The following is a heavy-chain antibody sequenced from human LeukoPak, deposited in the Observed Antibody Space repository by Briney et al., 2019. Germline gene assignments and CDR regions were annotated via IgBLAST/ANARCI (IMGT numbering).Heavy chain of an antibody. CDR1: GFTFSDSV. CDR2: ISSDGNDK. J-gene: IGHJ1*01. Sequence: PGGSLRLSCAASGFTFSDSVMHWVRQAPGKGLEWVAGISSDGNDKHYADSVKGRFIVSRDDSETTLDLQMNRLRAEDTAVYYCANEGGSSGRNGFFRYWGQGTLVIVSS. V-gene: IGHV3-30-3*02. CDR3: ANEGGSSGRNGFFRY. D-gene: IGHD6-19*01.